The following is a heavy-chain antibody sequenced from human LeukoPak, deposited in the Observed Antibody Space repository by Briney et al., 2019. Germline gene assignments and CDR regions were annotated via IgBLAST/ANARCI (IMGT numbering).Heavy chain of an antibody. CDR2: IYYSGRT. J-gene: IGHJ3*02. CDR1: GGSISSSSYY. Sequence: PSETLSLTCTVSGGSISSSSYYWGWIRQPPGKGLEWIGNIYYSGRTYYNPSLKSRVTISLDTSKNQFSLRLSSVTAADTAVHHCATDSSSYDAFDIWGQGTMVTVPS. D-gene: IGHD6-6*01. CDR3: ATDSSSYDAFDI. V-gene: IGHV4-39*07.